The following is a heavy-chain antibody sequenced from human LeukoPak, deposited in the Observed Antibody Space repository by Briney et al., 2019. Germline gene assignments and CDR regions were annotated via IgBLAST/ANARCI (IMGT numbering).Heavy chain of an antibody. J-gene: IGHJ4*02. D-gene: IGHD3-3*01. Sequence: GGSLRLSCAASGFTFSSYWMSWVRQAPGKGLEWVANIKQDGTKKYYADSVKGRFTISRDNAKNSLYLQMNSLRAEDTAVYYCARGGYYDFWSGYRGTVSADYWGQGTLVTVSS. CDR3: ARGGYYDFWSGYRGTVSADY. CDR2: IKQDGTKK. V-gene: IGHV3-7*01. CDR1: GFTFSSYW.